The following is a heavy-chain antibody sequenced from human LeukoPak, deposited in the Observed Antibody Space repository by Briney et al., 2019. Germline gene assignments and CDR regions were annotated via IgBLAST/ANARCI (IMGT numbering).Heavy chain of an antibody. D-gene: IGHD3-22*01. J-gene: IGHJ4*02. CDR3: ARDRPTYSSAYFDY. V-gene: IGHV4-4*07. CDR1: GGSISSYY. CDR2: IYTSGST. Sequence: PSETLSLTCTVSGGSISSYYWSWIRQPAGKGLEWIGRIYTSGSTNYNPSLKSRVTMSVDTSKNQFSLSLTSVTAADTAVYYCARDRPTYSSAYFDYWGQGILVTVSS.